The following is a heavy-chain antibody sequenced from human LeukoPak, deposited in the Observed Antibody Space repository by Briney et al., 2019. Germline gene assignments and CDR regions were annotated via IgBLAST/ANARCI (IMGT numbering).Heavy chain of an antibody. D-gene: IGHD3-22*01. V-gene: IGHV1-18*01. CDR3: VRESGGYYGGAFDY. CDR1: GYTFTSYG. Sequence: ASVKVSCKASGYTFTSYGINWVRQAPGQGLEWMGWISAYNGDTNCAQKLQGRVTMTTDTSTSTAYMELRSLRSDDTAVYYCVRESGGYYGGAFDYWGQGTLVTVSS. CDR2: ISAYNGDT. J-gene: IGHJ4*02.